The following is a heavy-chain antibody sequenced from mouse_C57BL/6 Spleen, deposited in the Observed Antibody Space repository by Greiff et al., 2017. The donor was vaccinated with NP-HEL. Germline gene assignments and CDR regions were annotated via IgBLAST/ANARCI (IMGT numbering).Heavy chain of an antibody. D-gene: IGHD2-5*01. V-gene: IGHV5-16*01. J-gene: IGHJ1*03. Sequence: EVQRVESEGGLVQPGSSMKLSCTASGFTFSDYYMAWVRQVPEKGLEWVANINYDGSSTYYLDSLKSRFIISRDTAKNILYLQMSSLKSEDTATYYCARDTYSNYWYFDVWGTGTTVTVSS. CDR3: ARDTYSNYWYFDV. CDR1: GFTFSDYY. CDR2: INYDGSST.